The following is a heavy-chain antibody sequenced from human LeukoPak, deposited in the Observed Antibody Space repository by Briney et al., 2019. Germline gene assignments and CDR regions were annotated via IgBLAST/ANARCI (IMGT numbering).Heavy chain of an antibody. CDR1: GFTFSNAW. CDR3: TTGFVVGATLASSRGDY. CDR2: IKSKTDGGTT. V-gene: IGHV3-15*01. Sequence: GGSLRLSCAASGFTFSNAWMSWVRQAPGKGLEWVGRIKSKTDGGTTDYAAPVKGRFTISRDDSKNTLYPQMNSLKTEDTAVYYCTTGFVVGATLASSRGDYWGQGTLVTVSS. J-gene: IGHJ4*02. D-gene: IGHD1-26*01.